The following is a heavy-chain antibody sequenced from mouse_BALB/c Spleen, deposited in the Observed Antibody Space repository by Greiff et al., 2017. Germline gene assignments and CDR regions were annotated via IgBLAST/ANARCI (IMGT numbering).Heavy chain of an antibody. J-gene: IGHJ3*01. CDR2: INSNGGST. Sequence: EVKLVESGGGLVKLGGSLKLSCAASGFTFSSYYMSWVRQTPEKRLELVAAINSNGGSTYYPDTVKGRFTISRDNAKNTLYLQMSSLKSEDTALYYCARHDYGSWFAYWGQGTLVTVSA. V-gene: IGHV5-6-2*01. CDR3: ARHDYGSWFAY. CDR1: GFTFSSYY. D-gene: IGHD2-1*01.